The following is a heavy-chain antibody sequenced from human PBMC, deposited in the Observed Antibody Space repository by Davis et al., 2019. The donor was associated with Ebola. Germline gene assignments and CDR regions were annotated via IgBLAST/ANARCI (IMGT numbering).Heavy chain of an antibody. CDR2: INSDGSST. D-gene: IGHD1-26*01. CDR1: GFTFSSYW. V-gene: IGHV3-74*01. J-gene: IGHJ4*02. CDR3: AKGLGLWEPYYFDY. Sequence: HTGGSLRLSCAASGFTFSSYWMHWVRQAPGKGLVWVSRINSDGSSTSYADSVKGRFTISRDNAKNTLYLQMNSLRAEDTAVYYCAKGLGLWEPYYFDYWGQGTLVTVSS.